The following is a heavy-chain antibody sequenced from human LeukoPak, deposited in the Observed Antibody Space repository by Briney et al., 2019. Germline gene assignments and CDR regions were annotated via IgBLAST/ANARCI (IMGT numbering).Heavy chain of an antibody. CDR1: GFTFSDYY. Sequence: PGGSLRLSCAASGFTFSDYYMSWIRQAPGKGLEWVSYISSSGSTIYYADSVKGRFTISRDNAKNSLYLQMNSLRAEDTAVYYCARAYHYGSGSYGYYYYMDVWGKGTTVTVSS. CDR2: ISSSGSTI. CDR3: ARAYHYGSGSYGYYYYMDV. V-gene: IGHV3-11*01. D-gene: IGHD3-10*01. J-gene: IGHJ6*03.